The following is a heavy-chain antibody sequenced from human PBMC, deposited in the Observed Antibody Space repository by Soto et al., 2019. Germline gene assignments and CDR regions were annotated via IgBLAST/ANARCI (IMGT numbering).Heavy chain of an antibody. J-gene: IGHJ4*02. Sequence: EVQLVESGGGLVQPGGSLKLSCAASGFSFSDFAIHWVRQASGKGLEWVGRIRSKVNNYATAYAASVKGRFTISRDDSKXXAYLQMNSLKTEDXXXXXXXXXXXXXXXXXXXXXYXGQGTLVTVSS. CDR2: IRSKVNNYAT. CDR3: XXXXXXXXXXXXXXXY. V-gene: IGHV3-73*02. CDR1: GFSFSDFA.